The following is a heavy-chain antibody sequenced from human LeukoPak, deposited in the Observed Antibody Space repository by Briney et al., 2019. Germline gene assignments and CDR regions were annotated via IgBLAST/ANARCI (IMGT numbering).Heavy chain of an antibody. V-gene: IGHV4-4*08. CDR3: AGRGQRYFRD. Sequence: SETLSLTCSVYGDSISSDYWSWIRQPPGKGLEWIGYIYRIGNTDYNPSLKSRVTISLDTSKNQLSLNLPSVTAADTAVYYCAGRGQRYFRDWGQGTLVTVSS. CDR1: GDSISSDY. J-gene: IGHJ1*01. CDR2: IYRIGNT.